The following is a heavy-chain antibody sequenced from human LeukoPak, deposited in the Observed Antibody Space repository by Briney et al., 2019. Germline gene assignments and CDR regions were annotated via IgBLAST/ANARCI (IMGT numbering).Heavy chain of an antibody. CDR2: ISSSSSYI. V-gene: IGHV3-21*01. D-gene: IGHD3-22*01. J-gene: IGHJ4*02. Sequence: PGGSLRLSCAASGFTFSSYSMNWVRQAPGKGLEWVSSISSSSSYIYYADSVKGRFTISRDNAKNSLYLQMNSLRAEDTAVYYCARCPYRYYGSSGYSNRFDYWGQGTLVTVSS. CDR3: ARCPYRYYGSSGYSNRFDY. CDR1: GFTFSSYS.